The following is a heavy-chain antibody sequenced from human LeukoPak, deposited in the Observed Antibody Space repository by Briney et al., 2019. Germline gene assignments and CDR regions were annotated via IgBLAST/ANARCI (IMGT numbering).Heavy chain of an antibody. J-gene: IGHJ6*04. CDR3: ARVGGYCSSTSCPNYYYYGMDV. V-gene: IGHV4-34*01. CDR1: GGSFGGYY. Sequence: SETLSLTCAVYGGSFGGYYWSWIRQPPGKGLEWIGEINHSGSTNYNPSLKSRVTISVDTSKNQFSLKLSSVTAADTAVYYCARVGGYCSSTSCPNYYYYGMDVWGKGTAVTVSS. D-gene: IGHD2-2*01. CDR2: INHSGST.